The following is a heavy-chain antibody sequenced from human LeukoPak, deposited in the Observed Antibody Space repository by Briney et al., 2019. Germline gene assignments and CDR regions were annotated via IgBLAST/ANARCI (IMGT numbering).Heavy chain of an antibody. J-gene: IGHJ6*02. V-gene: IGHV1-69*04. D-gene: IGHD3-22*01. CDR2: IIPILGIA. Sequence: ASVTVSYKASGGTFTIYAISWVRQAPGQGLEWMGRIIPILGIANYAQKFQGRVTITADKSTSTAYMELSSLRSEDTAVYYCARPMTPNYYYYGMDVWGQGTTVTVSS. CDR3: ARPMTPNYYYYGMDV. CDR1: GGTFTIYA.